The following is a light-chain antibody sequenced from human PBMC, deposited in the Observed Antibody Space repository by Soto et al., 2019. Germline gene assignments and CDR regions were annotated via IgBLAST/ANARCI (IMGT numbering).Light chain of an antibody. CDR2: DAS. CDR1: QSVSSY. CDR3: QQRSNWPRALT. J-gene: IGKJ4*01. Sequence: EIVLTQSPATLSLSPGERATLSCRASQSVSSYLAWYQQKPGQAPRLLIYDASNRATGIPARFSGSGSGTDVTLTISSREPEDVAVYYCQQRSNWPRALTFGGGTKVEIK. V-gene: IGKV3-11*01.